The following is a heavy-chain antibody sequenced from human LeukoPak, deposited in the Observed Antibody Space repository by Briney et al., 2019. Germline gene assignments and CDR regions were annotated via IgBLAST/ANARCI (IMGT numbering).Heavy chain of an antibody. V-gene: IGHV1-69*13. D-gene: IGHD3-22*01. J-gene: IGHJ5*02. CDR1: GGTFSSYA. CDR2: IIPIFGTA. CDR3: ARDLRNYDSSGEFDP. Sequence: ASVKVSRKASGGTFSSYAINWVRQAPGQGLEWMGGIIPIFGTANYAQKFQGRVTITADESMSTAYMELSSLRSEDTAVYYCARDLRNYDSSGEFDPWGQGTLVTVSS.